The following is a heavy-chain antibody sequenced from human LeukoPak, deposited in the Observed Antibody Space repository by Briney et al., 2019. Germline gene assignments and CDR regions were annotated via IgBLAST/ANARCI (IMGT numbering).Heavy chain of an antibody. V-gene: IGHV4-30-4*07. D-gene: IGHD3-10*01. Sequence: PSETLSLTCAVSGGSISSGGYSWSWIRQPPGKGLEWIGYIYYSGSTYYNPSLKSRVTISVDTSKNQFSLKLSSVTAADTAVYYCARLRNYGSGSYYPNFDYWGQGTLVTVSS. J-gene: IGHJ4*02. CDR3: ARLRNYGSGSYYPNFDY. CDR1: GGSISSGGYS. CDR2: IYYSGST.